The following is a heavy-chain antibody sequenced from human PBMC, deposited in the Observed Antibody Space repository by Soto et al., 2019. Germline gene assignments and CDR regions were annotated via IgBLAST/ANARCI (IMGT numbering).Heavy chain of an antibody. D-gene: IGHD2-2*01. CDR1: GFPFGNYA. V-gene: IGHV3-23*01. CDR2: IVASGGRT. Sequence: GGSLRLSCAASGFPFGNYAMGWVRQSPGKGLEWVSGIVASGGRTFYADSAKGRFTISRDNSRSTLYLQMNSLRADDTDVYYCVKDLVLRAAIFDSSGRGSVITVSS. J-gene: IGHJ4*02. CDR3: VKDLVLRAAIFDS.